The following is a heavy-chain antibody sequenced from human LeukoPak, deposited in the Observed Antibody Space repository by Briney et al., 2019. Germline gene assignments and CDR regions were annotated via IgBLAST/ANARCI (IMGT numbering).Heavy chain of an antibody. J-gene: IGHJ4*02. CDR3: AKRSGINYGYFDS. CDR2: ISGSGGST. D-gene: IGHD1-26*01. Sequence: GGSLRLSCAASGFTFSSYGMSWVRQAPGKGLEWVSAISGSGGSTYYADSVKGRFTISRDNSKNTAYLQMNSLRAEDTAVYYCAKRSGINYGYFDSWSQGTLVTVSS. V-gene: IGHV3-23*01. CDR1: GFTFSSYG.